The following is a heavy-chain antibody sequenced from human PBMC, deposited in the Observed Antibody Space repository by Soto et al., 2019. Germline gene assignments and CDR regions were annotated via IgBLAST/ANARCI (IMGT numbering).Heavy chain of an antibody. CDR2: SRNKANSYST. V-gene: IGHV3-72*01. D-gene: IGHD1-26*01. CDR1: GFTFSDHY. J-gene: IGHJ4*02. CDR3: ARFSGSYTRGLAY. Sequence: EVQLVESGGGLVQPGGSLRLSCAASGFTFSDHYMDWVRQAPGKGLEWVGRSRNKANSYSTEYAASVKGRFTISRDESKNSLYLQMNSLKTEHTAVYYCARFSGSYTRGLAYWGQGPLVTVSS.